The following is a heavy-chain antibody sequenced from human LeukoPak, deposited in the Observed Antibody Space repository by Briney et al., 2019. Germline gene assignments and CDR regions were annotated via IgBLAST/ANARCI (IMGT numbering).Heavy chain of an antibody. V-gene: IGHV3-64*04. CDR2: ISDSGDST. CDR1: GFPFSSYA. CDR3: AKNRNQYFDY. D-gene: IGHD1-14*01. J-gene: IGHJ4*02. Sequence: GGSLRLSCSASGFPFSSYAMHWVRQAPGKGLEYASAISDSGDSTYYADSVKGRLTISRDNSKNTLYVQMNSLRAEDTAVYYCAKNRNQYFDYWGQGTLVTVSS.